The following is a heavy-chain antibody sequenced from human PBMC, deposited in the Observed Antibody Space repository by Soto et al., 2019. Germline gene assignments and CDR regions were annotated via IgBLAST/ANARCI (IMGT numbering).Heavy chain of an antibody. V-gene: IGHV5-51*01. Sequence: PGESLKISCKGSGYSFTSYWIGWVRQMPGKGLEWMGIIYPGDSDTRYSPSFQGQVTISADKSISTAYLQWSSLKASDTAMYYCARQVQPKEDYDILTGYPDYWGQGTLVTVSS. D-gene: IGHD3-9*01. CDR2: IYPGDSDT. CDR1: GYSFTSYW. J-gene: IGHJ4*02. CDR3: ARQVQPKEDYDILTGYPDY.